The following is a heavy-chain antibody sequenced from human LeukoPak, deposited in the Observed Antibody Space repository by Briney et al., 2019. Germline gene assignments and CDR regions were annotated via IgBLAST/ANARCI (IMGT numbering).Heavy chain of an antibody. CDR2: INSDGSST. J-gene: IGHJ4*02. Sequence: GGSLRLSCAASGFTFSSYWMHWVRQAPGKGLVWVSRINSDGSSTSYADSVKGRFTISRDNVKNTLYLQMNSLRAEDTAVYYCARGEAGRDFDYWGQGTLVTVSS. CDR1: GFTFSSYW. CDR3: ARGEAGRDFDY. V-gene: IGHV3-74*01. D-gene: IGHD1-26*01.